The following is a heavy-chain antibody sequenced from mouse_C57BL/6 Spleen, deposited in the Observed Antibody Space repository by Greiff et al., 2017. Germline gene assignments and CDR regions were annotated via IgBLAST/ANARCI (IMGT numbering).Heavy chain of an antibody. CDR1: GYTFTSYW. CDR3: ARGGGKNYYGRAMDY. CDR2: IDPSDSYT. J-gene: IGHJ4*01. Sequence: QVQLQQPGAELVMPGASVKLSCKASGYTFTSYWMHWVKQRPGQGLEWIGEIDPSDSYTNYNQKFKGKSTLTVDKSSSTAYMQLSSLTSEDSAVYYCARGGGKNYYGRAMDYWGQGTSVTVSS. V-gene: IGHV1-69*01. D-gene: IGHD1-1*01.